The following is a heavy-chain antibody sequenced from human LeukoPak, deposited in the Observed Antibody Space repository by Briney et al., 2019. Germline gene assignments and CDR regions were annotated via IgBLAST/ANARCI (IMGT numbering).Heavy chain of an antibody. D-gene: IGHD3-3*01. CDR3: ARVVGTPYYDFWSGSYYMDV. Sequence: ASVKVSCKASGYTFTSYGISWVRQAPGQGLEWMGWISAYNGSTNYAQKLQGRVTMTTDTSTSTAYMELRSLRSDDTAVYYCARVVGTPYYDFWSGSYYMDVWGKGTTVTVSS. CDR1: GYTFTSYG. CDR2: ISAYNGST. V-gene: IGHV1-18*01. J-gene: IGHJ6*03.